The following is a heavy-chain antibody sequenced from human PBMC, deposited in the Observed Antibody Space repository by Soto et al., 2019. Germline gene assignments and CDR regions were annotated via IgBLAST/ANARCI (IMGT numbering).Heavy chain of an antibody. CDR1: GGSISSGY. V-gene: IGHV4-59*01. CDR3: ARGTCSNSGYEPDWYLDL. J-gene: IGHJ2*01. D-gene: IGHD5-12*01. Sequence: SETLSLTCTVSGGSISSGYWSWLRQSPGEGLEWIGHISNTGTTNYSPSLKSRVFMSVDTSKTQISLKVSSVDAADTAVYYCARGTCSNSGYEPDWYLDLWGRGTLVTVSS. CDR2: ISNTGTT.